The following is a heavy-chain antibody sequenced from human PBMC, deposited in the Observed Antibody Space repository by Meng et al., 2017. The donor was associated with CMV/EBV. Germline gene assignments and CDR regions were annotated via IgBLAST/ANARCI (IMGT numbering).Heavy chain of an antibody. V-gene: IGHV1-2*02. J-gene: IGHJ6*02. Sequence: ASAKVSCKASGYTFTGYYMYWVRQAPGQGLEWMGWINPNSGGTKYAQKFQGRVTMTRDTSISTAYMEVSRLRSDDTAVYYCARDLEVAGYYYYGMDVWGQGTTVTVSS. CDR1: GYTFTGYY. CDR2: INPNSGGT. D-gene: IGHD3-3*01. CDR3: ARDLEVAGYYYYGMDV.